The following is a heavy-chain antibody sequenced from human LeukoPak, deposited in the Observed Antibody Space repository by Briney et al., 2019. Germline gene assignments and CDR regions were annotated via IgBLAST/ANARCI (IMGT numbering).Heavy chain of an antibody. Sequence: GASVKVFCKASGYTFTGYYMHWVRQAPGQGLEWMGWINPNSGGTNYAQKFQGRVTMTTDTSTSTAYMELRSLRSDDTAVYYCARDLIAVAGTSPPDYWGQGTLVTVSS. CDR2: INPNSGGT. CDR3: ARDLIAVAGTSPPDY. CDR1: GYTFTGYY. J-gene: IGHJ4*02. D-gene: IGHD6-19*01. V-gene: IGHV1-2*02.